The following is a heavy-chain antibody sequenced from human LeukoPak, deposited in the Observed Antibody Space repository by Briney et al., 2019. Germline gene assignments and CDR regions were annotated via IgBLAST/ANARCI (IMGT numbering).Heavy chain of an antibody. V-gene: IGHV4-59*01. CDR2: IYYSGDT. D-gene: IGHD2-15*01. CDR3: ARRWDH. J-gene: IGHJ4*02. CDR1: GGSISNYY. Sequence: PSETLSLTCTVSGGSISNYYWSWIRQPPGKGLEWIAYIYYSGDTNYNPSLKSRVTISVDTSKNQFSLKLSSVTAADTAVYYCARRWDHWGQGILVTVSS.